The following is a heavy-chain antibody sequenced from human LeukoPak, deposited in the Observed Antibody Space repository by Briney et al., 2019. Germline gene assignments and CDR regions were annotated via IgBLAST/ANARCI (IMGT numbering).Heavy chain of an antibody. D-gene: IGHD1-1*01. V-gene: IGHV3-7*01. CDR2: IKQDGSEK. CDR1: GFTFSNYW. CDR3: ATGIRERGFDS. J-gene: IGHJ4*02. Sequence: PGGSLRLSCAASGFTFSNYWMSWVRQAPGKGLEWVANIKQDGSEKYYADSVKGRFTISRDNAKNSLYLQMNSLRAEDTALYFCATGIRERGFDSWGQGTLVTVSS.